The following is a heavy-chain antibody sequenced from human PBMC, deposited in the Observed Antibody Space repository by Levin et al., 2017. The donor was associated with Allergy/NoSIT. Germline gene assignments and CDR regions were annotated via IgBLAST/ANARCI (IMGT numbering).Heavy chain of an antibody. J-gene: IGHJ5*02. CDR1: GFIFDDYD. CDR2: ISWNGVNR. CDR3: AKSPIQQGWFDP. Sequence: SLKISCVTSGFIFDDYDMHWVRQVPGKGLEWVSSISWNGVNRDYADSVKGRFTISRDKYENSLFLQMNSLRPEDTALYYCAKSPIQQGWFDPWGQGTLVMVSS. V-gene: IGHV3-9*01. D-gene: IGHD2-21*01.